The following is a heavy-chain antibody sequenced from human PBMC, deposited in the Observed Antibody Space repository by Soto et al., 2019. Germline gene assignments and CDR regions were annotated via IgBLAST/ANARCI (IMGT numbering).Heavy chain of an antibody. CDR3: QYQLLTYYYGMDV. CDR1: GFTFGDHA. J-gene: IGHJ6*02. Sequence: PGGSLRLSCIGSGFTFGDHAMSWFRQGPGKGLEWVGFIRSKAYGGTTEYAASVKGRFTISRDDSNSIAYLQMNSLKTEDTAVYYCQYQLLTYYYGMDVWGQGTTVTVSS. D-gene: IGHD2-2*01. V-gene: IGHV3-49*03. CDR2: IRSKAYGGTT.